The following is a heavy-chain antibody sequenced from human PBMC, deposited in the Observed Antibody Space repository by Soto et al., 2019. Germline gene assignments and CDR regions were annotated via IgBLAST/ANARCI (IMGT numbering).Heavy chain of an antibody. Sequence: SETKSVTCTVSGGSISSYDWSWIRQPPGKGLEWIGYIYYSGSTNYNPSLKSRVTISVDTSKNQFSLKLSSVTAADTAVYYCAGGHDYGDYDYWGQGTLVTVSS. V-gene: IGHV4-59*01. J-gene: IGHJ4*02. CDR2: IYYSGST. CDR1: GGSISSYD. CDR3: AGGHDYGDYDY. D-gene: IGHD4-17*01.